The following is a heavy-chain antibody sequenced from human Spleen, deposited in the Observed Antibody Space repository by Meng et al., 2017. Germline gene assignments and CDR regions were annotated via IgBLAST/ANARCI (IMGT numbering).Heavy chain of an antibody. D-gene: IGHD5/OR15-5a*01. J-gene: IGHJ5*02. CDR2: IYSSGST. CDR1: GGSISLSY. V-gene: IGHV4-4*07. CDR3: ARSVNWFDP. Sequence: QARLQESGPGLVKSSDTLSPSCSVSGGSISLSYWSWIRQPAGEGLEWIGRIYSSGSTNYNPSLKSRLTMSVDTSKNQFSMSLSSVTAADTVVYYCARSVNWFDPWGQGTLVTVSS.